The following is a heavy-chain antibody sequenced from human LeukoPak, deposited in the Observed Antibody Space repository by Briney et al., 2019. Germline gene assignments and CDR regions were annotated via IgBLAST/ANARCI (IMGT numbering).Heavy chain of an antibody. CDR3: AGGAATTSYGGFDP. J-gene: IGHJ5*02. D-gene: IGHD4/OR15-4a*01. V-gene: IGHV1-2*06. CDR1: GYTFTGYY. Sequence: ASVKVSCKASGYTFTGYYMHWVRQAPGQGLEWMGRINPNSGGTNYAQKFQGRVTMTRDTSISTAYMELSRLRSDDTAVYYCAGGAATTSYGGFDPWGQGTLVTVSS. CDR2: INPNSGGT.